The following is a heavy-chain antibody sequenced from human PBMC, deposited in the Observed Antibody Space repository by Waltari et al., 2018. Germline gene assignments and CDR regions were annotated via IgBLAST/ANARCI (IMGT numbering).Heavy chain of an antibody. Sequence: VQLVQSGAEVKKPGASVNVSCKASGYNFIVYYIHWVRQAPGQGLEWMVWINPTTGCTKYAQKYQGRVSLTSDTSISTSYMELSSLGSYDMALFYCAIQASRNFDYWVQGTLVTVSS. CDR1: GYNFIVYY. CDR3: AIQASRNFDY. CDR2: INPTTGCT. V-gene: IGHV1-2*02. D-gene: IGHD4-4*01. J-gene: IGHJ4*02.